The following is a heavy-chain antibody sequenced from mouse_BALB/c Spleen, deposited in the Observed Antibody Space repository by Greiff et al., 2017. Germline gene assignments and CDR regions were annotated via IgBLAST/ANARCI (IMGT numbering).Heavy chain of an antibody. CDR3: ARLYGNYGWFAY. V-gene: IGHV5-12-1*01. D-gene: IGHD2-10*02. CDR1: GFAFSSYD. Sequence: VQLKESGGDLVKPGGSLKLSCAASGFAFSSYDMSWVRQTPEKRLEWVAYISSGGGSTYYPDTVKGRFTISRDNAKNTLYLQMSSLKSEDTAMYYCARLYGNYGWFAYWGQGTLVTVSA. CDR2: ISSGGGST. J-gene: IGHJ3*01.